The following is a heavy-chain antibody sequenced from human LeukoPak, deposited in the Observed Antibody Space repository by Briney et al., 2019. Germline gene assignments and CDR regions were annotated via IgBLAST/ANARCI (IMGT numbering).Heavy chain of an antibody. CDR1: GGSISDYY. Sequence: SETLSLTCTVSGGSISDYYWSWVRQPAGKGLEWIGRIHISGTTYYNPSLKSRFTMSIDTSKNQFSLKLSSVTAADTAVYYCAGGHGWLIDYWGQGILVTVSS. CDR2: IHISGTT. V-gene: IGHV4-4*07. D-gene: IGHD6-19*01. J-gene: IGHJ4*02. CDR3: AGGHGWLIDY.